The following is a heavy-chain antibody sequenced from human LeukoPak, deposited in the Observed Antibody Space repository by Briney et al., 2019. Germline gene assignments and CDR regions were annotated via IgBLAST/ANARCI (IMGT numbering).Heavy chain of an antibody. CDR3: ARDSVAYAYYYYMDV. V-gene: IGHV1-18*01. CDR2: ISAYNGNT. D-gene: IGHD6-19*01. CDR1: GYTFTSYG. Sequence: VSVNVSCKASGYTFTSYGVSWVRQAPGQGLEWRGWISAYNGNTHYAQKLQGRVTMTTDTSTSTAYMELRSLGSDDTAVYYSARDSVAYAYYYYMDVWGKGTTVTTSS. J-gene: IGHJ6*03.